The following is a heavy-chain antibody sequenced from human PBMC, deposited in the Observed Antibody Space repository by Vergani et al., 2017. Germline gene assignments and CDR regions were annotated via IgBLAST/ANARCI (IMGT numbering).Heavy chain of an antibody. Sequence: EVQLLESGGGLVQPGGSLRLSCAASGFTFSSYAMSWVRQAPGKGLEWVSAFSGIVGSTYYADSVKGRFTISRDNSKNTLYLQMNSRRAEETAVYYCAKDCGYGSWSSSSRGSNWFDPWGEGTLVTVSS. CDR2: FSGIVGST. CDR3: AKDCGYGSWSSSSRGSNWFDP. V-gene: IGHV3-23*01. CDR1: GFTFSSYA. J-gene: IGHJ5*02. D-gene: IGHD6-13*01.